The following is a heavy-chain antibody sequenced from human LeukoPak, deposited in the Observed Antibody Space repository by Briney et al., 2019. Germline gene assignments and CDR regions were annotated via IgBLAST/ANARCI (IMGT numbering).Heavy chain of an antibody. CDR1: GGSISSYY. CDR2: IYYSGST. D-gene: IGHD4-17*01. J-gene: IGHJ4*02. V-gene: IGHV4-59*08. Sequence: SETLSLTCTVSGGSISSYYWSWIRQPPGKGLEWIGYIYYSGSTNYNPSLKSRVTISVDTSKNQFSLKLSSVTAADTAVYYCARLSTTVTFFDYWGQGTLVTVSS. CDR3: ARLSTTVTFFDY.